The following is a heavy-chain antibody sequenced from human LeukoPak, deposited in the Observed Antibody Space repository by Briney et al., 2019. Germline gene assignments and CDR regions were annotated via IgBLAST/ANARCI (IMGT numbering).Heavy chain of an antibody. CDR2: IYPGDSDT. D-gene: IGHD3-3*01. CDR1: GYSFTSYW. V-gene: IGHV5-51*01. J-gene: IGHJ3*02. Sequence: GESLKISCKGSGYSFTSYWIGWVRQMPGKGLEWMGIIYPGDSDTRYSPSFQGQVTISADKSISTAYLQWSSLKASDTAMYYCAAAPLGHYDFWSGYAPWRAFDIWGQGTMVTVSS. CDR3: AAAPLGHYDFWSGYAPWRAFDI.